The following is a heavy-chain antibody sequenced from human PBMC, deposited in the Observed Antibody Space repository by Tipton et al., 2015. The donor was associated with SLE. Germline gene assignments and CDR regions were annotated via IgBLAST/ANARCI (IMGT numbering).Heavy chain of an antibody. CDR2: INEDGSDK. D-gene: IGHD4-23*01. CDR3: VRGRNSYWYFDL. V-gene: IGHV3-7*01. Sequence: SLRLSCAASGFSFSRDWMSWVRQTPGKGLEWGANINEDGSDKYYVDSVKGRFTISRDNAKNTVYLQINSLRAEDTAVYYCVRGRNSYWYFDLWGRGTRVTVSS. CDR1: GFSFSRDW. J-gene: IGHJ2*01.